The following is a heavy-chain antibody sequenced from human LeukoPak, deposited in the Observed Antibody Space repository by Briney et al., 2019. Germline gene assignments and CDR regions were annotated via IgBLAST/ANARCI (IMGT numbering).Heavy chain of an antibody. CDR3: ARDEGPLAVAGSLFDY. CDR1: GFTFDDYA. V-gene: IGHV3-9*01. D-gene: IGHD6-19*01. Sequence: PGGSLRLSCAASGFTFDDYAMHWVRQAPGKGLEWVSGISWNSGSIIYADSVKGRFTISRDNAKNSLYLQMNSLRAEDTAVYYCARDEGPLAVAGSLFDYWGQGTLVTVSS. J-gene: IGHJ4*02. CDR2: ISWNSGSI.